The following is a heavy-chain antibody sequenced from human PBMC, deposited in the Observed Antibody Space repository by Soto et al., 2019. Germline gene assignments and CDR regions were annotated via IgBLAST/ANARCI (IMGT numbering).Heavy chain of an antibody. CDR2: FDPEDGET. Sequence: ASVKVSCKVSGYTLTELSMHWVRQAPGKGLEWMGGFDPEDGETIYAQKFQGRVTMTEDTSTDTAYMELSSLRSEDTAVYYCATAYYGSGSIVHFDYWGQGTLVTSPQ. V-gene: IGHV1-24*01. D-gene: IGHD3-10*01. CDR1: GYTLTELS. J-gene: IGHJ4*02. CDR3: ATAYYGSGSIVHFDY.